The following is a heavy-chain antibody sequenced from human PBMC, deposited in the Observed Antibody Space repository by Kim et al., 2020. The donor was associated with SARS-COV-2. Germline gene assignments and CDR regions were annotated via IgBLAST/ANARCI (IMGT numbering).Heavy chain of an antibody. Sequence: GGSLRLSCAASGFTFDDYAMHWVRQAPGKGLEWVSGISWNSGSIGYADSVKGRFTISRDNAKNSLYLQMNSLRAEDTALYYCAKEPVMTIAAADYYYGMDVWGQGTTVTVSS. D-gene: IGHD6-13*01. J-gene: IGHJ6*02. CDR3: AKEPVMTIAAADYYYGMDV. V-gene: IGHV3-9*01. CDR2: ISWNSGSI. CDR1: GFTFDDYA.